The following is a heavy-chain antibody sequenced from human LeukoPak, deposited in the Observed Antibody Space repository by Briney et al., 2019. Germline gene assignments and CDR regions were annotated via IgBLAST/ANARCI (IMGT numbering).Heavy chain of an antibody. J-gene: IGHJ6*03. CDR1: GGSISSYY. D-gene: IGHD3-10*01. Sequence: SETLSLTCTVSGGSISSYYWSWIRQPAGKGLEWIGRIYTSGSTNYNPSLKSRVTMSVGTSKNQFSLKLSSVTAADTAVYYCARGGRAPRYYYYMDVWGKGTTVTVSS. CDR3: ARGGRAPRYYYYMDV. V-gene: IGHV4-4*07. CDR2: IYTSGST.